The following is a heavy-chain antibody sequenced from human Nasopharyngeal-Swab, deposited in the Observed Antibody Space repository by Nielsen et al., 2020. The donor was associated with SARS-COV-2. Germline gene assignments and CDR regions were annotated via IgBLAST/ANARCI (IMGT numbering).Heavy chain of an antibody. CDR3: TTLSVEMATIEAFDI. J-gene: IGHJ3*02. CDR2: IKSKTDGGTT. Sequence: WIRQPPGKGLEWVGRIKSKTDGGTTDYAAPVKGRFTISRDDSKNTLYLQMNSLKTEDTAVYYCTTLSVEMATIEAFDIWGQGTMVTVSS. V-gene: IGHV3-15*01. D-gene: IGHD5-24*01.